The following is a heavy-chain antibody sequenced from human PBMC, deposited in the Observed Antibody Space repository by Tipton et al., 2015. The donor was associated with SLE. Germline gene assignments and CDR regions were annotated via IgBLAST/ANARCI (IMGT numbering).Heavy chain of an antibody. CDR2: INHSGST. J-gene: IGHJ4*02. CDR3: ARGISSGWWNY. Sequence: TLSLTCAVYGGSFSGYYGSWIRQPPGKGLEWIGEINHSGSTNYNPSLKSRVTISVDTSKNQFSLKLSSVTAADTAVHYCARGISSGWWNYWGQGNLVTVSS. V-gene: IGHV4-34*01. CDR1: GGSFSGYY. D-gene: IGHD6-19*01.